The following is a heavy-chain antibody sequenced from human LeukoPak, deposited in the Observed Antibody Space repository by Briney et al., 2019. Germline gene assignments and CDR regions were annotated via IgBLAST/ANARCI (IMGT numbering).Heavy chain of an antibody. V-gene: IGHV4-34*01. CDR3: ARRSGYSYFQH. CDR1: GGSFSGYY. Sequence: SETLSLTCAVYGGSFSGYYWSWIRQPPGKGLEWIGEINHSGSTNYNPSLKSRVTISVDTSKNQFSLKLSSVTAADTAVYYCARRSGYSYFQHWGQGTLVTVSS. CDR2: INHSGST. D-gene: IGHD3-3*01. J-gene: IGHJ1*01.